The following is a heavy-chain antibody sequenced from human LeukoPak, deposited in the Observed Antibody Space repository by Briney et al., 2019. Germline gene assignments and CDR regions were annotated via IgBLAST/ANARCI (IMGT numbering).Heavy chain of an antibody. D-gene: IGHD2-2*01. CDR1: GGSYSGYY. CDR2: INHSGST. V-gene: IGHV4-34*01. Sequence: SETLSLTCAVYGGSYSGYYWSWIRQPPGKGLEWIGEINHSGSTNYNPSLKSRVTISVDTSKNQFSLKLSSVTAADTAVYYCARVKGYQLLFNWFDPWGQGTLVTVSS. J-gene: IGHJ5*02. CDR3: ARVKGYQLLFNWFDP.